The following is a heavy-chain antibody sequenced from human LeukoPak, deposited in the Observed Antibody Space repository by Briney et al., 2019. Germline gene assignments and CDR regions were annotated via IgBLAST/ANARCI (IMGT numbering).Heavy chain of an antibody. D-gene: IGHD5-18*01. V-gene: IGHV4-38-2*02. Sequence: PSETLSLTCSVSGYSISSGYCWGWIRQPPGKGLEWIAIIYHSASTYYNPSLNSRVSISVDTSKNQFSLQLSSVTAAQPSVYFCARWSYGYHLYYYYYMDVWGKGTTVTVSS. J-gene: IGHJ6*03. CDR2: IYHSAST. CDR1: GYSISSGYC. CDR3: ARWSYGYHLYYYYYMDV.